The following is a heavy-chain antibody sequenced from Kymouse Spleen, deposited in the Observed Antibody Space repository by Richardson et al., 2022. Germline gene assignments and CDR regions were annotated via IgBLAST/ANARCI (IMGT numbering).Heavy chain of an antibody. J-gene: IGHJ4*02. CDR1: GFTFDDYA. CDR3: AKDIGTTGTTDY. D-gene: IGHD1-1*01. V-gene: IGHV3-9*01. Sequence: EVQLVESGGGLVQPGRSLRLSCAASGFTFDDYAMHWVRQAPGKGLEWVSGISWNSGSIGYADSVKGRFTISRDNAKNSLYLQMNSLRAEDTALYYCAKDIGTTGTTDYWGQGTLVTVSS. CDR2: ISWNSGSI.